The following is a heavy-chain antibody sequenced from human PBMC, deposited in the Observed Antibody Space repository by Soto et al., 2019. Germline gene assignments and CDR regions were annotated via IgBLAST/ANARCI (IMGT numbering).Heavy chain of an antibody. CDR3: ATSFGNAGYTY. CDR1: DGTVTSNY. J-gene: IGHJ4*02. V-gene: IGHV4-59*02. D-gene: IGHD1-1*01. Sequence: TSETLSLTCSFADGTVTSNYLTWIRQSPEKGLEWIGYMHYTGFSHYNPSLKSRLTISVDKSKNLFTLQLTSVTVADTAVYYCATSFGNAGYTYWGQGTQVTVSP. CDR2: MHYTGFS.